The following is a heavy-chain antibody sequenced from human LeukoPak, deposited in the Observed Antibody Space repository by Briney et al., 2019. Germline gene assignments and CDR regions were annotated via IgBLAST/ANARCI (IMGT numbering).Heavy chain of an antibody. CDR1: GFAISDYS. V-gene: IGHV3-48*01. CDR3: ARNFYCGGDCAISYFDY. CDR2: ISSSSNKV. Sequence: GGSLRLSCAASGFAISDYSMNWVRQVPGKGLEWVSYISSSSNKVYYADSVKGRFTISRDNAKNSLFMQMNSLRADDTAVYYCARNFYCGGDCAISYFDYWGQGTLVTVSS. D-gene: IGHD2-21*02. J-gene: IGHJ4*02.